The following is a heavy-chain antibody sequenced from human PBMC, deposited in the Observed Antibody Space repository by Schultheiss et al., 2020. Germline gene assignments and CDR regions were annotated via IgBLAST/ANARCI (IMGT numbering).Heavy chain of an antibody. Sequence: GSLRLSCAASGFTFSSYSMNWVRQAPGKGLEWVSSISSSSSYIYYADSVKGRFTISRDNAKNSLYLQMNSLRAEDTAVYYCARGSGAVVVPAARYYYYYGMDVWGQGTTVTVSS. V-gene: IGHV3-21*01. CDR2: ISSSSSYI. CDR1: GFTFSSYS. D-gene: IGHD2-2*01. J-gene: IGHJ6*02. CDR3: ARGSGAVVVPAARYYYYYGMDV.